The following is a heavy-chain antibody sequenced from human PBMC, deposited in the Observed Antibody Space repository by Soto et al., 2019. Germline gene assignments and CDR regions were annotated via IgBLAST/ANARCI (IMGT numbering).Heavy chain of an antibody. V-gene: IGHV3-30-3*01. CDR3: ARDPGSMVRAFDY. J-gene: IGHJ4*02. D-gene: IGHD3-10*01. CDR2: ISYDGSNK. CDR1: GFTFSSYA. Sequence: GGSLRLSCAASGFTFSSYAMHWVRQAPGKGLEWVAVISYDGSNKYYADSVKGRFTISRDNSKNTLYLQMNSLRAEDTAVYYCARDPGSMVRAFDYWGQGTLVTVSS.